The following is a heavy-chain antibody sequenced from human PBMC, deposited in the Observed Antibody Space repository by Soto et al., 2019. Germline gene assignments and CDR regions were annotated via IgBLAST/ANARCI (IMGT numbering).Heavy chain of an antibody. V-gene: IGHV1-3*01. CDR1: GYTITSYS. CDR3: AREGRFPHAFDI. CDR2: INAGNGNT. J-gene: IGHJ3*02. D-gene: IGHD3-3*01. Sequence: ASVKVSCKSSGYTITSYSMHWVRQAPGQKLEWMGWINAGNGNTKYSQKFQGRVTITRDTSASTAYMELSSLRSEDTAVYYCAREGRFPHAFDIWGQGTMVTVS.